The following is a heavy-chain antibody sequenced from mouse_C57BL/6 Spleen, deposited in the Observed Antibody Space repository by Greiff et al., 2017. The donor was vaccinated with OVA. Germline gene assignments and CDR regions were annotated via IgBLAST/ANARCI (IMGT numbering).Heavy chain of an antibody. V-gene: IGHV3-6*01. CDR2: ISYDGSN. CDR1: GYSITSGYY. Sequence: EVQLQQSGPGLVKPSQSLSLTCSVTGYSITSGYYWNWIRQFPGNKLEWMGYISYDGSNNYNPSLKNRISITRDTSKNQFFLKLNSVTTEDTATDDCARDRDYYGPFAYWGQGTLVTVSA. CDR3: ARDRDYYGPFAY. D-gene: IGHD1-1*01. J-gene: IGHJ3*01.